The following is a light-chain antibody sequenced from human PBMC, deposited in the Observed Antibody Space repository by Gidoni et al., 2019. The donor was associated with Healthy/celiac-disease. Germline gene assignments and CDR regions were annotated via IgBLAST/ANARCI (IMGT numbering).Light chain of an antibody. CDR1: SSNIGNNA. CDR3: AAWDDSLNGRV. CDR2: YDD. J-gene: IGLJ3*02. Sequence: QSVLTQPPSVSEAPRQRVTISCSGSSSNIGNNAVNWYKQLPGKAPKLLIYYDDLLPSGVSDRFSGSKSGTSASLAISGLQSEDEADYYCAAWDDSLNGRVFGGGTKLTVL. V-gene: IGLV1-36*01.